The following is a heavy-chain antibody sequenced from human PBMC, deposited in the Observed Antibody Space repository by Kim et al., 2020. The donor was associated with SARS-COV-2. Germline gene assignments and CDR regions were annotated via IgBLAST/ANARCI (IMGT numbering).Heavy chain of an antibody. V-gene: IGHV1-18*01. Sequence: ASVKVSCKTSGYPFSSFAISWVRQAPGRGLEWMGWISPFKTNGTYTQKFQGRLTKSTDISTSTAYMELRSLRSDDTAVYYCARSMFDYSWGTSLKKEDSW. D-gene: IGHD3-16*01. CDR1: GYPFSSFA. CDR2: ISPFKTNG. CDR3: ARSMFDYSWGTSLKKEDS. J-gene: IGHJ5*01.